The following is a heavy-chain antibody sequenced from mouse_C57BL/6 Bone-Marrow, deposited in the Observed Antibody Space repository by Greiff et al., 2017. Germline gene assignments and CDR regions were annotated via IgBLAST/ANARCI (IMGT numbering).Heavy chain of an antibody. V-gene: IGHV14-4*01. Sequence: EVQLQQSGAELVRPGASVKLSCTASGFNIKDDYIHWVKQRPEQGLEWIGWIDPEIGDTEYDSKFQGKATITSDTSSNTAYLQLSRLTSEYTAVDYCSAVYGNDGGFGGRGTPLTVAS. J-gene: IGHJ2*01. CDR3: SAVYGNDGGF. CDR1: GFNIKDDY. D-gene: IGHD2-2*01. CDR2: IDPEIGDT.